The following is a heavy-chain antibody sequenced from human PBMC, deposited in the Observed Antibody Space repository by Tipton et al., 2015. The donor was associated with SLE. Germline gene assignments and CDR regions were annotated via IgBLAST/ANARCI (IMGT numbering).Heavy chain of an antibody. V-gene: IGHV3-69-1*02. CDR1: GFIFNNYA. D-gene: IGHD3-10*01. J-gene: IGHJ3*02. CDR2: IDILSDF. CDR3: ARSGPTLHAFDI. Sequence: GSLRLSCTGSGFIFNNYAINWVRQAPGEGLEWVSSIDILSDFNHADSVKGRFTVSRDKAKNSVFLQMDSLRVEDTGVYYCARSGPTLHAFDIWGQGTMVTVSS.